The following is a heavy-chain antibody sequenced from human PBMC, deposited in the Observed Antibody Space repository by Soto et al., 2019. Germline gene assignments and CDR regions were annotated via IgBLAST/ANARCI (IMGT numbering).Heavy chain of an antibody. CDR1: GGSISSGGYY. CDR2: IYYSGST. Sequence: QVQLQESGPGLVTPSQTLSLTCTVSGGSISSGGYYWSWIRQHPGKGLEWIGYIYYSGSTYYNPSLKSRVTISVDTSKNQFSLKLSSVTAADTAVYYCAGIVVVPAANYYYYYGMDVWGQGTTVTVSS. V-gene: IGHV4-31*03. D-gene: IGHD2-2*01. CDR3: AGIVVVPAANYYYYYGMDV. J-gene: IGHJ6*02.